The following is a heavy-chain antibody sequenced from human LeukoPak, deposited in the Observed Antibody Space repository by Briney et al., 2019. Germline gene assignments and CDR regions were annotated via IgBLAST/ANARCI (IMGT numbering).Heavy chain of an antibody. CDR3: ARGSHYFDF. V-gene: IGHV3-48*03. Sequence: PGGSLRLSCVASGFTFSVHDMNWVRQAPGKGLEWLSYISDSGRTIYYADSVDGRFTISRDNAKYSLFMQMNSLRVEDTAVYFCARGSHYFDFWGQGTPVTVSS. CDR2: ISDSGRTI. J-gene: IGHJ4*02. CDR1: GFTFSVHD. D-gene: IGHD6-6*01.